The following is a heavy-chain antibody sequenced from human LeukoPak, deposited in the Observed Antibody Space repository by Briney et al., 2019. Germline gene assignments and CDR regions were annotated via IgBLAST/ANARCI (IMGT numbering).Heavy chain of an antibody. CDR3: AKAPRISYYYYMDV. CDR1: GFTFSSYA. V-gene: IGHV3-23*01. CDR2: ISGSGGST. J-gene: IGHJ6*03. Sequence: GGSLRLSCAASGFTFSSYAMSWVRQAPGKGLEWVSAISGSGGSTYYADSVKGRFTISRDNSKNTLYLQMNSLRAEDTAVYYCAKAPRISYYYYMDVWGKGTTVTVSS.